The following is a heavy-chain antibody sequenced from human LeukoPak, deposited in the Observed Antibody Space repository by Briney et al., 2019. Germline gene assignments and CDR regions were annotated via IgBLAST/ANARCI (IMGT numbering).Heavy chain of an antibody. J-gene: IGHJ6*02. CDR3: ARKEILYYYGMDV. CDR2: LSYDGSNK. D-gene: IGHD5-24*01. V-gene: IGHV3-30*04. CDR1: GFTFSSYA. Sequence: PGRSLRLSCAASGFTFSSYAMHWVRQAPGKGLEWVAVLSYDGSNKYYADSVKGRFTISRDNSKNTLYLQMNSLRAEDTAVYYCARKEILYYYGMDVWGQGTTVTVSS.